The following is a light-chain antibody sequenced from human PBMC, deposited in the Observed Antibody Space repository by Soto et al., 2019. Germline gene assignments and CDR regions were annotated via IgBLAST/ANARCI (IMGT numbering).Light chain of an antibody. V-gene: IGLV2-8*01. Sequence: QSVLTQPPSASGSPGQSVTISCTGTSSDVGGYNYVSWYQQHPGKAPKLMIYEVSKRPSGVPDRFSGSKSGNTASLTVSGLQAADEADYYCSSYAGSNNLIFGGGTQLTVL. CDR3: SSYAGSNNLI. CDR2: EVS. J-gene: IGLJ7*01. CDR1: SSDVGGYNY.